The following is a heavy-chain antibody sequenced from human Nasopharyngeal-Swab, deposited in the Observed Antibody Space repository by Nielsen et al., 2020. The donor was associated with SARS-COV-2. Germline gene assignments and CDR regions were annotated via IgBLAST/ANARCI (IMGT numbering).Heavy chain of an antibody. V-gene: IGHV5-51*01. D-gene: IGHD1-20*01. CDR2: IYPGDSDT. J-gene: IGHJ6*02. CDR3: ARRRYNWNLDSDYYGMDV. Sequence: VRQMPGKGLEWMGIIYPGDSDTRYSPSFQGHVTISADKSISTAYLQWSSLKASDTAMYCCARRRYNWNLDSDYYGMDVWGQGTTVTV.